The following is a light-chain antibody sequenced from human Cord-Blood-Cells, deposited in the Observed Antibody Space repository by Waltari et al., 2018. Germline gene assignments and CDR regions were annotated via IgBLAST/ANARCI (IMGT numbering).Light chain of an antibody. CDR1: SSDVGGYNY. CDR3: SSYTSSSTYV. CDR2: DVS. V-gene: IGLV2-14*01. J-gene: IGLJ1*01. Sequence: QSALTQPASVSGSPGQSITISCTGTSSDVGGYNYVSWYQQHPGKAPKRMIYDVSNRPSGVSKRFSGSKSGNTASLTISGLQAEDEADYYCSSYTSSSTYVFRTGNKVTVL.